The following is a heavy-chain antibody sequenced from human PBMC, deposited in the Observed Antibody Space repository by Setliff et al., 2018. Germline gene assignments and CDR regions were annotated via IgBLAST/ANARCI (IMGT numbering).Heavy chain of an antibody. CDR2: IYYSGST. V-gene: IGHV4-39*01. D-gene: IGHD6-13*01. J-gene: IGHJ4*02. CDR3: ARRGMGSSWFQGYFDY. CDR1: GGSISSSSYY. Sequence: SETLSLTCTVSGGSISSSSYYWGWIRQPPGKGLEWIGSIYYSGSTYYNPSLKSRVTISVDTSKNQFSLKLSSVTAADTAVYYCARRGMGSSWFQGYFDYWGQGTLVTVS.